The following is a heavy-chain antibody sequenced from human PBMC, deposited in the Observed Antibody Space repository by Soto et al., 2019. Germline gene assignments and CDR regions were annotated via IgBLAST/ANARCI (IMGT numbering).Heavy chain of an antibody. CDR2: INPNGGGA. CDR3: ARAVHTMIQGDRFRVDQ. D-gene: IGHD3-22*01. J-gene: IGHJ4*02. CDR1: GYTFTAYY. Sequence: QVQLVQSGAEMKKPGASVKVSCEASGYTFTAYYIHWVRQAPGQGLVWMGWINPNGGGAKYAEKFQGRDTMTRDTSINTAYMELTRLTSDDTAVYYCARAVHTMIQGDRFRVDQWGQGTLVTVSS. V-gene: IGHV1-2*02.